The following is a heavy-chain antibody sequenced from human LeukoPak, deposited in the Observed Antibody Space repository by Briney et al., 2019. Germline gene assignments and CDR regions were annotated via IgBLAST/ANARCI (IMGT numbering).Heavy chain of an antibody. J-gene: IGHJ4*02. D-gene: IGHD3-16*01. CDR1: GFTFNSYT. Sequence: PGGSLRLSCAASGFTFNSYTMNWVRQAPGKGLEWVSSISSSSSYIYYADSVKGRLTISRDNAKNSLSLQMNSLRAEDTAVYYCARSTAGYEYGDFWGQGTLVTVSS. CDR2: ISSSSSYI. V-gene: IGHV3-21*01. CDR3: ARSTAGYEYGDF.